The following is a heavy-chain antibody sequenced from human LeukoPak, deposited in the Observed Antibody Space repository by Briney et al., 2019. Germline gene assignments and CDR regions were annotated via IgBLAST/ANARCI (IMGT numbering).Heavy chain of an antibody. Sequence: TSETLSLTCTVSGSSISSYYWSWIRQPPGKGLEWIGYTYYSGSTNYNPSLKSRVTISVDTSKNQFSLKLSSVTAADTAVYYCARDRIADYWGQGTLVTVSS. D-gene: IGHD2/OR15-2a*01. CDR3: ARDRIADY. V-gene: IGHV4-59*01. CDR1: GSSISSYY. CDR2: TYYSGST. J-gene: IGHJ4*02.